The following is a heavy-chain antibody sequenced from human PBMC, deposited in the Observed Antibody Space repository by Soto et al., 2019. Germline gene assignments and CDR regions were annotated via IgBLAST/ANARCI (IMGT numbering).Heavy chain of an antibody. J-gene: IGHJ4*02. CDR3: ARDDCSSTSCFDY. V-gene: IGHV3-53*01. CDR1: GFTVSSNY. Sequence: GGSLRLSCAASGFTVSSNYMSWVRQAPGKGLEWVSVIYSGGSTYYADSVKGRFTISRDNSKNTLYLQMNSLRAEDTAVYYCARDDCSSTSCFDYWGQGTLFTVSS. CDR2: IYSGGST. D-gene: IGHD2-2*01.